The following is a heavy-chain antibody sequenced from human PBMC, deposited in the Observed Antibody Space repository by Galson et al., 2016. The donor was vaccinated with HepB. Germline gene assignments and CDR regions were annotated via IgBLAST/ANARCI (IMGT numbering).Heavy chain of an antibody. D-gene: IGHD2-21*02. V-gene: IGHV4-4*02. Sequence: SETLSPTCAVSGASITDYTWWHWVRQPPGKGLEWIGEIFHDGSSNFNPSLTSRVTISVDKSNNHFPLELRSVTAADTAVYYCVKGGDYCLPSWGQGTLVTVSS. CDR2: IFHDGSS. CDR3: VKGGDYCLPS. J-gene: IGHJ5*02. CDR1: GASITDYTW.